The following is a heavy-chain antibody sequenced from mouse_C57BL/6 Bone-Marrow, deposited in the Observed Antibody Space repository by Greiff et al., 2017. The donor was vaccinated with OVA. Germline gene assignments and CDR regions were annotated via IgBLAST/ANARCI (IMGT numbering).Heavy chain of an antibody. J-gene: IGHJ2*01. CDR2: IYPSDSET. Sequence: QVQLQQPGAELVRPGSSVKLSCKASGYTFTSYWMDWVKQRPGQGLEWIGNIYPSDSETHYNQKFKDKATLTVAKSSSTAYMQLSSLTSEDSAVYYCARSGSSFDDWGQGTTLTVSS. CDR1: GYTFTSYW. CDR3: ARSGSSFDD. V-gene: IGHV1-61*01. D-gene: IGHD1-1*01.